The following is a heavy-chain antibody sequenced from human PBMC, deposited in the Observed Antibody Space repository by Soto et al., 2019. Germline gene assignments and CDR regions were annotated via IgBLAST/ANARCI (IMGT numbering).Heavy chain of an antibody. J-gene: IGHJ6*03. CDR3: ARSVLMVTGYYYYFMDV. V-gene: IGHV4-59*08. Sequence: SETLSLTCTVSGGSISSYYWSWIRQPPGKGLEWIGYIYYSGSTNYNPSLKSRVTISVDTSKNQFSLKLSSVTAADTAVYYCARSVLMVTGYYYYFMDVWGKGTTVTVSS. CDR2: IYYSGST. CDR1: GGSISSYY. D-gene: IGHD2-8*01.